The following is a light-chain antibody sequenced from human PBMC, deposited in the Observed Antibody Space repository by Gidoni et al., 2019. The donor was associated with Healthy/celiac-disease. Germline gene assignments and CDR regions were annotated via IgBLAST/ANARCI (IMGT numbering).Light chain of an antibody. Sequence: IVMTQSPLSLPVPPGEPASISCRSSQSLLHSNGYNYLDWYLQKPGQSPQLLIYLGSNRASGVPDRFSGSGSGTDFTLKISRVEAEDVGVYYCMQALQTPPMCSFGQGTKLEIK. CDR2: LGS. J-gene: IGKJ2*04. CDR3: MQALQTPPMCS. V-gene: IGKV2-28*01. CDR1: QSLLHSNGYNY.